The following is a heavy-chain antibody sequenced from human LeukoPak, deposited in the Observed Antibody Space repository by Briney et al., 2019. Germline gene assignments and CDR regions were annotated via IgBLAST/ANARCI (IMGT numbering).Heavy chain of an antibody. CDR2: ISAYNGNK. D-gene: IGHD5-18*01. V-gene: IGHV1-18*01. CDR1: GYTFTSYG. CDR3: ARGAYRYDFLFDH. J-gene: IGHJ4*02. Sequence: GASVKVSCKAAGYTFTSYGISWVRQAPGQGLEWMGWISAYNGNKDYAQKLQGRVTMTTDTSTSTAYMELRSLRSDDTAVYYCARGAYRYDFLFDHWGQGTLVTVSS.